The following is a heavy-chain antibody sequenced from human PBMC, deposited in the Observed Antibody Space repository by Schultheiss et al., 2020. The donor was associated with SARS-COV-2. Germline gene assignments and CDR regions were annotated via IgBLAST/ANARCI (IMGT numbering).Heavy chain of an antibody. CDR3: ARAGKRRMTDYMDV. Sequence: SETLSLTCAVYGGSFSGYYWSWIRQSPGKGLEWIGEINHSGSTNHNPSLKSRVTISVDTSKNQFSLKLTSVTAADTAVYYCARAGKRRMTDYMDVWGKGTTVTVSS. J-gene: IGHJ6*03. CDR2: INHSGST. CDR1: GGSFSGYY. V-gene: IGHV4-34*01. D-gene: IGHD1-14*01.